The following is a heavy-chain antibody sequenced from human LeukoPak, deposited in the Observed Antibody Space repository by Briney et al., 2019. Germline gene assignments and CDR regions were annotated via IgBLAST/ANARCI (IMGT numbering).Heavy chain of an antibody. CDR1: GFTFSS. V-gene: IGHV3-23*01. CDR2: ISGSGGSR. D-gene: IGHD6-19*01. J-gene: IGHJ4*02. CDR3: ANNGGVAVAGSFDN. Sequence: PGGSLRLSCAASGFTFSSWVRQAPGKGLEWVSTISGSGGSRSYADSVKGRFTISRDNSKNTLYLQMNSLRAEDTAVYYCANNGGVAVAGSFDNWGQGTLVTVSS.